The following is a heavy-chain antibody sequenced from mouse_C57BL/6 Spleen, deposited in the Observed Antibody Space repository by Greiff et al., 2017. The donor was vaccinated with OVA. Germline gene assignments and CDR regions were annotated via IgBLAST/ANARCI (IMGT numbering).Heavy chain of an antibody. CDR1: GFTFSDYG. V-gene: IGHV5-17*01. CDR2: ISSGSSTI. CDR3: ARRGDYGSSHYYAMDY. Sequence: EVQGVESGGGLVKPGGSLKLSCAASGFTFSDYGMHWVRQAPEKGLEWVAYISSGSSTIYYADTVKGRFTISRDNAKNTLFLQMTSLRSEDTAMYYCARRGDYGSSHYYAMDYWGQGTSVTVSS. J-gene: IGHJ4*01. D-gene: IGHD1-1*01.